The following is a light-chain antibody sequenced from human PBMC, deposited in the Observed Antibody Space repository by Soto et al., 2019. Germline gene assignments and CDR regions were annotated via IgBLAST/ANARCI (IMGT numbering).Light chain of an antibody. J-gene: IGKJ2*01. Sequence: EIVLTQSPATLSLSPGERATLSCRASQSVSNFLAWYQQKPVQAPRVIIYDASTRATGIPARFSGSGSGTDFTLTISSLEPEDFAVYYCQQRSYWPGTFGQGTKLEIK. CDR2: DAS. CDR1: QSVSNF. V-gene: IGKV3-11*01. CDR3: QQRSYWPGT.